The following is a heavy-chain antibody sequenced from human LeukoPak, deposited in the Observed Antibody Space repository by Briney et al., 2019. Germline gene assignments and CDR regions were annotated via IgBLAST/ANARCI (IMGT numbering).Heavy chain of an antibody. CDR3: ATYSGSYYDY. CDR1: GGSVSSGSYY. V-gene: IGHV4-61*01. Sequence: SETLSLTCTVSGGSVSSGSYYWSWIRQPPGKGLEWIGYIYYSGSTNYNPSLKSRVTISVDTSKNQFSLKLTSVTAVDTAVYHCATYSGSYYDYWGLGTLVTVSS. D-gene: IGHD1-26*01. CDR2: IYYSGST. J-gene: IGHJ4*02.